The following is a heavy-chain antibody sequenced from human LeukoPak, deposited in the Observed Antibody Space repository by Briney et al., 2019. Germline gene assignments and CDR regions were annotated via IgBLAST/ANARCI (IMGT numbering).Heavy chain of an antibody. CDR1: GFTISSDY. J-gene: IGHJ4*02. CDR3: ARGSTVTTYGAFDY. V-gene: IGHV3-66*02. D-gene: IGHD4-17*01. Sequence: GGSLRLSCAASGFTISSDYMSWVRQAPGKGLEWVSVIYSGGSTYYADSVKGRFTISRDNSKNTLYLQMNSLRAEDTAVYYCARGSTVTTYGAFDYWGQGTLVTVSS. CDR2: IYSGGST.